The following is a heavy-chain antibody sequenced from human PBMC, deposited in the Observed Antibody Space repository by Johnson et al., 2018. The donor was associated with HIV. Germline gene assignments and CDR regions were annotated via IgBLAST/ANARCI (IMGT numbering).Heavy chain of an antibody. D-gene: IGHD3-9*01. Sequence: QVQLVESGGGVVQPGRSLRLSCAASGFTFSNYGMHWVRQAPGKGLEWVAVIWYDGSKKYYADSVKGRFTISRDNSKNTLYLQMNSLRAGDTAAYYCARAGDYDILTGSLMKGAFDIWGQGTMVIVSS. V-gene: IGHV3-33*01. J-gene: IGHJ3*02. CDR2: IWYDGSKK. CDR1: GFTFSNYG. CDR3: ARAGDYDILTGSLMKGAFDI.